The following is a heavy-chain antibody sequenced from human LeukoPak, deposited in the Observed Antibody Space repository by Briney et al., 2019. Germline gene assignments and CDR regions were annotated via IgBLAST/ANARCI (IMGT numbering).Heavy chain of an antibody. Sequence: PGGSLRLSCAASGFTFSSYSMNWVRQAPGKGLEWVSSKSSSSSCIYYADSVKGRFTISRDNAKNSLYLQMNSLRAEDTAVFYCARDSSSSNYYYGMDVWGQGTTVTVSS. CDR1: GFTFSSYS. V-gene: IGHV3-21*01. J-gene: IGHJ6*02. D-gene: IGHD6-6*01. CDR2: KSSSSSCI. CDR3: ARDSSSSNYYYGMDV.